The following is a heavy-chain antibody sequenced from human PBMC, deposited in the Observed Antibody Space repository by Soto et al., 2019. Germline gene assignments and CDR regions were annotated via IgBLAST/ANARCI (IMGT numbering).Heavy chain of an antibody. CDR2: IKSKTDGGTT. CDR3: STRDYHDSRG. J-gene: IGHJ4*02. Sequence: EVQLVESGGRLVKPGGSLRLSCAASGFTFSNAWISWVRQAPGKGLEWVGRIKSKTDGGTTDYAAPVKGRFTISRDDSSNTLYLQVNSLKTEDTAVYYCSTRDYHDSRGGGQGTLVTVSS. D-gene: IGHD3-22*01. CDR1: GFTFSNAW. V-gene: IGHV3-15*01.